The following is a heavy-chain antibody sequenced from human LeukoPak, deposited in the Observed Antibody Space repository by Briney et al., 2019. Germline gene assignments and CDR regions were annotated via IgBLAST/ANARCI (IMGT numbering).Heavy chain of an antibody. J-gene: IGHJ4*02. V-gene: IGHV4-30-2*03. CDR3: ARHDRGSYYPDY. CDR2: IYHSGST. D-gene: IGHD1-26*01. Sequence: SQTLSLTCAVSGGSISSGGYSWSWIRQPPGKGLEWIGYIYHSGSTYYNPSLKSRVTISVDTSKNQFSLKLSSVTAADTAVYYCARHDRGSYYPDYWGQGTLVTVSS. CDR1: GGSISSGGYS.